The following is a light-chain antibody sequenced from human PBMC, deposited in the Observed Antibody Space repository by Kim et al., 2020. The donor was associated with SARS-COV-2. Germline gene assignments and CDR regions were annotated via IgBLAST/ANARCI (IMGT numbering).Light chain of an antibody. V-gene: IGLV2-14*01. J-gene: IGLJ2*01. CDR1: SSDIGGYNY. Sequence: QSDLTQPASVSGSPGQSITISCTGTSSDIGGYNYVSWYQQHPGKAPKLMIFDVSKRPSGVSSRFSGSKSGNTASLTISGLQAEDEADYYCSSYASSSTLVFGGGTQLTVL. CDR2: DVS. CDR3: SSYASSSTLV.